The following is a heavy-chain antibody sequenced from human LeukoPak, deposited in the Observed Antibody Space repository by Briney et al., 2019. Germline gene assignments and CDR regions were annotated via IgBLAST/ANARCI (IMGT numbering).Heavy chain of an antibody. CDR1: GGSFSGYY. Sequence: SETLSLTCAVYGGSFSGYYWSWIRQPPGKGLEWIGEINHSGSTNYNPSLKSRVTISVDTSKYQFSLKLSSVTAADTAVYYCARGPVWWLPLSYFDYWGQGTLVAVSS. D-gene: IGHD5-12*01. J-gene: IGHJ4*02. CDR3: ARGPVWWLPLSYFDY. V-gene: IGHV4-34*01. CDR2: INHSGST.